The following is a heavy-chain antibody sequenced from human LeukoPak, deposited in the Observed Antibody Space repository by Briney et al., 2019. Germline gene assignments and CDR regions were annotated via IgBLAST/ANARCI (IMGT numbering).Heavy chain of an antibody. CDR1: GFTFSSYW. V-gene: IGHV3-7*05. J-gene: IGHJ4*02. D-gene: IGHD1-14*01. Sequence: GSLRLSCAASGFTFSSYWMSWVRQAPGKGLEWVANIKPDGSEKNYVDSVKGRFTISRDNAKNSLYLQMNTLRAEDTAVYYCVGTTGGVDYWGQGTLVTVSS. CDR3: VGTTGGVDY. CDR2: IKPDGSEK.